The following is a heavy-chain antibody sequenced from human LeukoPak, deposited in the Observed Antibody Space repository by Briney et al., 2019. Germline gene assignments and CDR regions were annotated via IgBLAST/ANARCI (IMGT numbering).Heavy chain of an antibody. J-gene: IGHJ3*02. D-gene: IGHD2-2*01. CDR3: ARGGDPRYCSSTSCFFYAFDI. CDR1: GGSFSGHY. Sequence: SETLSLTCAVYGGSFSGHYWSWIRQPPGKGLEWIGEINHSGSTNYNPSLKSRVTISVDTSKNQFSLKLSSVTAADTAVYYCARGGDPRYCSSTSCFFYAFDIWGQGTMVTVSS. CDR2: INHSGST. V-gene: IGHV4-34*01.